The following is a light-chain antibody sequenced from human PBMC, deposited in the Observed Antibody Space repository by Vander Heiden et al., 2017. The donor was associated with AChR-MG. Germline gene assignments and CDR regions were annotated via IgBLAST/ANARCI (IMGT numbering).Light chain of an antibody. CDR1: TLGDKY. J-gene: IGLJ3*02. V-gene: IGLV3-1*01. Sequence: SHELTQPPSVSVSPGQPASITCSGDTLGDKYVCWYQQKSGQSPLLVIYQDTKRPSGIPERFSGSNSGNTATLTISGTQATDEADYYCQAWDRNSEEVFGGGTKLTVL. CDR2: QDT. CDR3: QAWDRNSEEV.